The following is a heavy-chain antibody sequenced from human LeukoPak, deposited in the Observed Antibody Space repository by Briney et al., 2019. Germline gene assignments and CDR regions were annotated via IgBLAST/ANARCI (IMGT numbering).Heavy chain of an antibody. J-gene: IGHJ4*02. CDR1: GGSISSYH. CDR3: ARHRWDTAMVDY. V-gene: IGHV4-59*08. CDR2: IYYSGTT. Sequence: PSETLSLTCTVSGGSISSYHWSWIRQPPGKGLEWIGYIYYSGTTNYNPSLKSRVTISVDTSKNQFSLKLSSVTAADTAVYYCARHRWDTAMVDYWGQGTLVTVSS. D-gene: IGHD5-18*01.